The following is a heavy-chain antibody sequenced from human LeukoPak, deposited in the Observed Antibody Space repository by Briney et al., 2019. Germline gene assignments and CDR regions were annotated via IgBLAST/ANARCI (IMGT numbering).Heavy chain of an antibody. V-gene: IGHV4-34*01. D-gene: IGHD5-18*01. J-gene: IGHJ5*02. Sequence: SETLSLTCAVYGGSFSGYYWGWIRQPPGKGLEWIGEINHSGSTNYNPSLKSRVTISVDTSKNQFSLKLSSVTAADTAVYYCARAGSRRYSYGTRSWFDPWGQGTLVTVSS. CDR2: INHSGST. CDR3: ARAGSRRYSYGTRSWFDP. CDR1: GGSFSGYY.